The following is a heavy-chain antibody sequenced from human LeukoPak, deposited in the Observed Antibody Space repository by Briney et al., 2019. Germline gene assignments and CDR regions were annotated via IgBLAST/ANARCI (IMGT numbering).Heavy chain of an antibody. J-gene: IGHJ3*02. D-gene: IGHD3-10*02. CDR2: ISFDGSNH. CDR3: ARPVREHWPYDAFDI. Sequence: GGSLRLSCAASGFTFTTYVMHWVRQAPGKGLEWVSFISFDGSNHYYADSVKGRFTISRDNSKSMLYLQMNSLRPEDTAVYFCARPVREHWPYDAFDIWGQGTMVTVSP. CDR1: GFTFTTYV. V-gene: IGHV3-30*04.